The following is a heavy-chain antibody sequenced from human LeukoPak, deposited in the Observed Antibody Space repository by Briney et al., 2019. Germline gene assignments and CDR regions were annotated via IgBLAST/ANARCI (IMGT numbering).Heavy chain of an antibody. Sequence: PGGSLRLSCAASGFTFSSYSMNCVRQAPGKGLEWVSSISSSSSYIYYADSVKGRFTISRDNAKNSLYLQMNSLRAEDTAVYYCARDSEYDILTGYYIDYWGQGTLVTVS. CDR3: ARDSEYDILTGYYIDY. J-gene: IGHJ4*02. CDR2: ISSSSSYI. D-gene: IGHD3-9*01. CDR1: GFTFSSYS. V-gene: IGHV3-21*01.